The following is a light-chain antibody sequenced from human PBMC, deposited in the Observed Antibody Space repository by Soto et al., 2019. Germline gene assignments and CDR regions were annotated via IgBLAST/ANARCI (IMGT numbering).Light chain of an antibody. Sequence: EIVMTQSPATLYVSPGERATLSCRASQSVGSNLAWYQQKPGQAPRLLIYGASTRATGIPARFSGSGSGTEFTRPIGSLQADDFVIYFCQQYNNWPPDRTFGQGTKVEIK. CDR3: QQYNNWPPDRT. J-gene: IGKJ1*01. V-gene: IGKV3-15*01. CDR1: QSVGSN. CDR2: GAS.